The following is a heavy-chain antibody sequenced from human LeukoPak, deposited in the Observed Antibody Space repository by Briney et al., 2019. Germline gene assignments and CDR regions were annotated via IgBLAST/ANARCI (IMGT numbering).Heavy chain of an antibody. V-gene: IGHV3-23*01. J-gene: IGHJ6*03. Sequence: PGGSLRLSCAASGFTFSTYGMSWVRQAPGKGLEWVSSISGSGGTTYDADSVKGRFTISRDNSKNTLYLQMNSLRAEDTALYYCARDVIGAYYMDVWGKGTTVTVSS. CDR3: ARDVIGAYYMDV. CDR2: ISGSGGTT. CDR1: GFTFSTYG. D-gene: IGHD3-10*01.